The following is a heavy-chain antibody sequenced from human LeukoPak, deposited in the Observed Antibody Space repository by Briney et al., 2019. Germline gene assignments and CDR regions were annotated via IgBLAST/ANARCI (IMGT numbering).Heavy chain of an antibody. Sequence: GESLKISCKGSGYTFTTYWIGWVRQMPGKGLEWMGIIYPGDSGPRYSPSFQGQVTISADKSISTAYLQWSSLKASDSAMYYCVRHGLGSSWFGFDCWGQGTLVTVSS. CDR2: IYPGDSGP. CDR3: VRHGLGSSWFGFDC. CDR1: GYTFTTYW. J-gene: IGHJ4*02. V-gene: IGHV5-51*01. D-gene: IGHD6-13*01.